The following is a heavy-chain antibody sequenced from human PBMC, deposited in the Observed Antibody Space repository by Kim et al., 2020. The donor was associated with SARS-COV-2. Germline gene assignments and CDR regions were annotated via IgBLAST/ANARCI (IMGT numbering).Heavy chain of an antibody. V-gene: IGHV4-59*12. D-gene: IGHD2-21*01. CDR1: GGSISSYY. CDR3: ASADCGGGCYVAYYYGM. CDR2: IYYSGNT. J-gene: IGHJ6*01. Sequence: SETLSLTCTVYGGSISSYYWSWIRQPPGKGLEWIGYIYYSGNTNYNPSLKSRVTISVDTSKNQFSLKLSSVTAADTAVYYCASADCGGGCYVAYYYGM.